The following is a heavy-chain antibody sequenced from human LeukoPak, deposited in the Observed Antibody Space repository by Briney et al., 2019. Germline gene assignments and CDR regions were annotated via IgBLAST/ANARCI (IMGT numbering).Heavy chain of an antibody. D-gene: IGHD3-22*01. J-gene: IGHJ4*02. CDR3: ARVTGYIVEDYLGY. CDR1: GGSFSGYY. V-gene: IGHV4-34*01. Sequence: SETLSLTCAVYGGSFSGYYWSWIRQPPGKGLEWIGEINHSGSTNYNPSLKSRVTISVDTSKNQFSLRLSSVTAADTAVYYCARVTGYIVEDYLGYWGQGTLVTVSS. CDR2: INHSGST.